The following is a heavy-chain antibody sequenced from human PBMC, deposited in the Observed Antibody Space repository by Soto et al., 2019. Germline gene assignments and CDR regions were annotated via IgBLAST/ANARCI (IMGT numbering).Heavy chain of an antibody. D-gene: IGHD3-22*01. CDR2: ISYDGSNK. Sequence: QVQLVESGGGVVQPGRSLRLSCAASGFTFSSYAMHWVRQAPGKGLEWVAVISYDGSNKYYADSVKGRFTISRDNSKNTLYLQMNSLRAEDTAVYYCARKEAVGGGYYIQRTDAFDIWGQGTMVTVSS. CDR3: ARKEAVGGGYYIQRTDAFDI. J-gene: IGHJ3*02. V-gene: IGHV3-30-3*01. CDR1: GFTFSSYA.